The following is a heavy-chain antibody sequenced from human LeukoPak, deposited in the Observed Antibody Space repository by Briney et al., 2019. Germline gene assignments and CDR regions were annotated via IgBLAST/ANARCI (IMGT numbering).Heavy chain of an antibody. CDR1: GGSISSYY. J-gene: IGHJ4*02. D-gene: IGHD2-2*01. V-gene: IGHV4-59*01. Sequence: PSETLSLTCTVSGGSISSYYWSWIRQPPGKGLEWIGYIYYSGSTNYNPSLKSRVTISVGTSKNQFSLKLSSVSAADTAIYYCARVYCSSASCYAKGFDYWGRGTLVTVSS. CDR3: ARVYCSSASCYAKGFDY. CDR2: IYYSGST.